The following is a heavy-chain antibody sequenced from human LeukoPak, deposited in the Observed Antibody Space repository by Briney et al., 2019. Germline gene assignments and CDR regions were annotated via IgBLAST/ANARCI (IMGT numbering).Heavy chain of an antibody. CDR1: GGSISSSSYY. V-gene: IGHV4-39*01. Sequence: SETLSLTCTVSGGSISSSSYYWGWIRQPPGKGLEWIGSIYYSGSTYYNPSLKSRVTISVDTSKNQFSLKLSSVTAADTAVYYCARAQGGIQLWTVESYYYYMDVWGKGTTVTVSS. CDR2: IYYSGST. D-gene: IGHD5-18*01. J-gene: IGHJ6*03. CDR3: ARAQGGIQLWTVESYYYYMDV.